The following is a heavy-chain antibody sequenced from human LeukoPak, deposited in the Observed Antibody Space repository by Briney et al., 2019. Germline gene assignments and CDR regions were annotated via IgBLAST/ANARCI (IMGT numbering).Heavy chain of an antibody. J-gene: IGHJ3*02. CDR1: GFTFSSYG. Sequence: GGSLRLSCAASGFTFSSYGMHWVRQAPGKGLEWVSSISSSSSYIYYADSVKGRFTISRDNAKNSLYLQMNSLRAEDTAVYYCAVEQQLVRDDAFDIWGQGTMVTVSS. V-gene: IGHV3-21*01. CDR2: ISSSSSYI. CDR3: AVEQQLVRDDAFDI. D-gene: IGHD6-13*01.